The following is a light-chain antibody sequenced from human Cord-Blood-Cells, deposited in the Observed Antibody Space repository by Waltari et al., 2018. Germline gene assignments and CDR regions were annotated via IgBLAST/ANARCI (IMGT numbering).Light chain of an antibody. V-gene: IGKV3-11*01. Sequence: DIVLTQSPATLTLSPGERATLSCRARHSVSSYLAWYQQKPGQAPRLLIYYASNRATGIPARFSGSGSGTDFTLTISSLEPEDFAVYYCQQRSNWLLTFGGGTKVEIK. CDR1: HSVSSY. CDR3: QQRSNWLLT. CDR2: YAS. J-gene: IGKJ4*01.